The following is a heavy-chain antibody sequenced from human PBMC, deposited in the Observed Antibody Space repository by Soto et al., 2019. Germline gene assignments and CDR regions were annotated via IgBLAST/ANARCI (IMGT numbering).Heavy chain of an antibody. CDR1: GFTFSSYG. CDR3: ARVRSEWLLHGAFDI. CDR2: ISYDGSHK. V-gene: IGHV3-30*03. J-gene: IGHJ3*02. Sequence: QVQLVESGGGVVQPGRSLRLSCAASGFTFSSYGMHWVRQAPGKGLEWVAVISYDGSHKYYADSVKGRFTISRDNSKNTLYLQMSSLSAEDTDVYHCARVRSEWLLHGAFDIWGQGTMVTVSS. D-gene: IGHD3-3*01.